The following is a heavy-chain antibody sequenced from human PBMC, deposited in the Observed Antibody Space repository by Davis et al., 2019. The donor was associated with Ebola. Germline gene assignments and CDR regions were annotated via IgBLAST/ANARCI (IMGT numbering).Heavy chain of an antibody. D-gene: IGHD6-13*01. V-gene: IGHV4-34*01. CDR2: INHSGST. J-gene: IGHJ5*02. CDR3: ARPAHLYSSSWYWFDP. Sequence: SETLSLTCAVYGGSFSGYYWSWIRQPPGKGLEWIGEINHSGSTNYNPSLKSRVTISVDTSKNQFSLKLSSVTAADTAVYYCARPAHLYSSSWYWFDPWGQGTLVTVSS. CDR1: GGSFSGYY.